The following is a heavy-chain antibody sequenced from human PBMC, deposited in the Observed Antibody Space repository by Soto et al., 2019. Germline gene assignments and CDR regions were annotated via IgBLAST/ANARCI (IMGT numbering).Heavy chain of an antibody. CDR2: ISTGSTNT. V-gene: IGHV3-11*06. CDR3: ARTQGGMITSYYGMDG. Sequence: GGSLRLSCSASGFTFSDYYMNWIRQAPGKGLEWVSYISTGSTNTIYADSVKGRFTISRDNAKNSLYLQMNSLRAEDTAVYYCARTQGGMITSYYGMDGWGRGTAVTVS. D-gene: IGHD3-22*01. J-gene: IGHJ6*02. CDR1: GFTFSDYY.